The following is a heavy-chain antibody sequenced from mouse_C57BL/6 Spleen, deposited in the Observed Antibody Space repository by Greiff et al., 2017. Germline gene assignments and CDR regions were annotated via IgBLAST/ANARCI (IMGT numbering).Heavy chain of an antibody. J-gene: IGHJ2*01. CDR2: INPNNGGT. CDR3: ARKEYDEGYFDY. Sequence: EVQLKQSGPELVKPGASVKISCKASGYTFTDYYMNWVKQSHGKSLEWIGDINPNNGGTSYNQKFKGKATLTVDKSSSTAYMELRSLTSEDSAVYYCARKEYDEGYFDYWGQGTTLTVSS. V-gene: IGHV1-26*01. D-gene: IGHD2-3*01. CDR1: GYTFTDYY.